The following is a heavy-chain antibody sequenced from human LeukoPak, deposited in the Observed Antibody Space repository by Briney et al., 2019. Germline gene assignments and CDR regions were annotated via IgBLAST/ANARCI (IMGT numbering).Heavy chain of an antibody. CDR3: CIAAAGPGYYYYYYMDV. D-gene: IGHD6-13*01. J-gene: IGHJ6*03. CDR1: GGTFSSYA. V-gene: IGHV1-69*05. Sequence: SVKVSCKASGGTFSSYAISWVRQAPGQGLEWMGGIIPIFGTANYAQKFQGRVTITTDESTSTAYMELSSLRSEDTAVYYCCIAAAGPGYYYYYYMDVWGKGTTVTVSS. CDR2: IIPIFGTA.